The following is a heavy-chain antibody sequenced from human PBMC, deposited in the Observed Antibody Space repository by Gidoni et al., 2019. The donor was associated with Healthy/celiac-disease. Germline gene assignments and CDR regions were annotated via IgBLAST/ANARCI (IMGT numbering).Heavy chain of an antibody. CDR3: AKARVARDGMDV. CDR1: GFPFSRYG. J-gene: IGHJ6*02. V-gene: IGHV3-30*18. Sequence: VPLLESGGVWVQPGGSLRLSCAPSGFPFSRYGMHWVGQAPGKGLEWVAVISYDGSNKYYADSVKGRFTISRDNSKNTLYLQMNSLRAEDTAVYYCAKARVARDGMDVWGQGTTVTVSS. CDR2: ISYDGSNK. D-gene: IGHD5-12*01.